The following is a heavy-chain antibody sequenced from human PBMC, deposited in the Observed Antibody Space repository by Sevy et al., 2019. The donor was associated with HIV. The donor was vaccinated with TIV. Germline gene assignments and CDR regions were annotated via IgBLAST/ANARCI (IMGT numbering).Heavy chain of an antibody. CDR3: AKDNRPATMSNSSYYYYYGMDV. V-gene: IGHV3-9*01. J-gene: IGHJ6*02. CDR2: ISWNSVSL. D-gene: IGHD6-6*01. Sequence: SLKISCAASGFSFGDYAMHWVRQAPGKGLEWVSGISWNSVSLDYAASVKGRFTISRDNAKNSLFLQMNRLRSEDTALYYCAKDNRPATMSNSSYYYYYGMDVWGQGTTVTVSS. CDR1: GFSFGDYA.